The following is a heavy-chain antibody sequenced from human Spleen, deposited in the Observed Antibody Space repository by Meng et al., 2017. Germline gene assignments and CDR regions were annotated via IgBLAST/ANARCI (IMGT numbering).Heavy chain of an antibody. CDR1: GFTVSNNY. V-gene: IGHV3-66*02. D-gene: IGHD3-10*01. CDR3: ATLLLYYYGLDV. CDR2: IYSDGST. J-gene: IGHJ6*02. Sequence: GEYLKLHCAVSGFTVSNNYMNWVRQAPGNGLEWVSVIYSDGSTYYADYVKCRFTISRDSSKNKLYLQMNDLRAEYTAIYYCATLLLYYYGLDVWGQGTTVTVSS.